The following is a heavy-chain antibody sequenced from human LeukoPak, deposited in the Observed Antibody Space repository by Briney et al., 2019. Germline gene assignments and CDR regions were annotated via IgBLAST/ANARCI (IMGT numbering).Heavy chain of an antibody. D-gene: IGHD5-24*01. J-gene: IGHJ4*02. CDR3: ARDPIHRDDYNAD. CDR1: GASISGFY. CDR2: INYSGST. Sequence: ETLSLTCTISGASISGFYWSWIRQPPGKGLEWIGCINYSGSTNYNPSLKSRVTISIDTSKNQMSLKLRSVIAADTAVYYCARDPIHRDDYNADWGRGALVSVSS. V-gene: IGHV4-59*01.